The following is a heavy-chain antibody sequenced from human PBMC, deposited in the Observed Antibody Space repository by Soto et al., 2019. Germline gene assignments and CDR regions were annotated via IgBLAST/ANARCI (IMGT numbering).Heavy chain of an antibody. CDR3: ARDPSSSSYYMDV. CDR2: ISSSSSTI. D-gene: IGHD6-13*01. J-gene: IGHJ6*03. CDR1: GFTFSSYS. Sequence: GGSLRLSCAASGFTFSSYSMNWVRQAPGKGLVWVSYISSSSSTIYYADSVKGRFTISRDNAKNSLYLQMNSLRAEDTAVYYCARDPSSSSYYMDVWGKGTTVTVSS. V-gene: IGHV3-48*01.